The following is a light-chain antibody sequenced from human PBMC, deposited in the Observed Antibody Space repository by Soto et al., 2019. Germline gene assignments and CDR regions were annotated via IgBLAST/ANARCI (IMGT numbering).Light chain of an antibody. Sequence: EIVVTQSPGSVSLSPGERATLSCRASQSVSSSYLDWYQQKPGQATRLLIYGAYSRATRIPDRLSGSGSGTDFTLTIRRLEPEDFAVYYCQQYGSSPPGITFGQGTRLAIK. CDR1: QSVSSSY. V-gene: IGKV3-20*01. CDR3: QQYGSSPPGIT. CDR2: GAY. J-gene: IGKJ5*01.